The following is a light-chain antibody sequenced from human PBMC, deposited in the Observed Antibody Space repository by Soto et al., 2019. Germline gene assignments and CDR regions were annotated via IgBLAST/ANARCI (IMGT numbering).Light chain of an antibody. V-gene: IGKV3-15*01. CDR1: QSVSSD. CDR3: QEYNKRLWT. CDR2: GAS. Sequence: EMVLTQSPATLSVSPGERVTLSCRASQSVSSDLAWYQQKPGQAPRLLIYGASTRATDIPARFSGSGSGTEFTLTISSLQSDDFAVYSCQEYNKRLWTFGPGTKVEIK. J-gene: IGKJ1*01.